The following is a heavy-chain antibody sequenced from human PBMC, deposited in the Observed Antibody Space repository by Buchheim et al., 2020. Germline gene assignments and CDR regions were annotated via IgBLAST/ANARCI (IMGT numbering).Heavy chain of an antibody. V-gene: IGHV3-48*03. CDR1: GFTFSSYE. CDR3: ARYYYDSSGYYPLDY. CDR2: ISSSGRTI. J-gene: IGHJ4*02. D-gene: IGHD3-22*01. Sequence: EVQLVESGGGLVQPGGSLRLSCAASGFTFSSYEMNWVRQAPGKGLEWVSYISSSGRTIYYADPVKGRFTISRDNTKNSLYLQMNSLRAEDTAVYYCARYYYDSSGYYPLDYWGQGTL.